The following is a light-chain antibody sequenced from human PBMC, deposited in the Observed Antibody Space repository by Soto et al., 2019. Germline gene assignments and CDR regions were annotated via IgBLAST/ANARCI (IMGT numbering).Light chain of an antibody. CDR1: SGHNTYI. CDR3: ETWYSNTHKV. V-gene: IGLV4-60*02. Sequence: QPVLTQSSSASASLGSSGKLTCILSSGHNTYIIAWHQQQPGKAPRFLMTLDRSGSYNRGSGVPDRFSGSSSGADRYLTISNLQFEDEGAYSWETWYSNTHKVFGGGTKLTVL. CDR2: LDRSGSY. J-gene: IGLJ3*02.